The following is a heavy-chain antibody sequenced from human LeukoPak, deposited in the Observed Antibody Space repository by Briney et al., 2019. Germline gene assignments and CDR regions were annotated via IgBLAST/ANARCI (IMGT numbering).Heavy chain of an antibody. CDR2: INSDGSST. CDR3: ARVYMDTGMVNYFAY. Sequence: GGALRLSCAVSGFTFSNYWMHWVRQVPGKRLVWVSRINSDGSSTNYADSVKGRFTISRDNAKNTLYLQMNSLRAEDTAVYYCARVYMDTGMVNYFAYWGQGTLVTVS. V-gene: IGHV3-74*01. CDR1: GFTFSNYW. J-gene: IGHJ4*02. D-gene: IGHD5-18*01.